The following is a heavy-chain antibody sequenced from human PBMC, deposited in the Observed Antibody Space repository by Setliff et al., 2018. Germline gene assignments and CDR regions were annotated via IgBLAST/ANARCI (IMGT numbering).Heavy chain of an antibody. CDR2: MYGGGTT. CDR1: GFIINSYS. CDR3: APHSRSSDWRALDY. D-gene: IGHD2-2*01. Sequence: GGSLRLSCAASGFIINSYSMTWVRQAPGKGLEWVSGMYGGGTTWYADSVKGRFTIYRDNSKNILCLQMNSLRAENTAVYYCAPHSRSSDWRALDYWGQGTLVTVSS. V-gene: IGHV3-23*01. J-gene: IGHJ4*02.